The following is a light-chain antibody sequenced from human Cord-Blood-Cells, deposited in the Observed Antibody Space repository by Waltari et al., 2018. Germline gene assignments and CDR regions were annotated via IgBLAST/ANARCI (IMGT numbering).Light chain of an antibody. CDR2: DAS. V-gene: IGKV3-11*01. CDR3: QQRSNWPPLT. CDR1: QSVSIY. J-gene: IGKJ4*01. Sequence: EIVLTQSPATLSLFPGERATLSCRASQSVSIYLACYQQKPGQAPRLRIYDASNRATGIPARFSGSGSGTDFTLTISSLEPEDFAVYYCQQRSNWPPLTFGGGTKVEIK.